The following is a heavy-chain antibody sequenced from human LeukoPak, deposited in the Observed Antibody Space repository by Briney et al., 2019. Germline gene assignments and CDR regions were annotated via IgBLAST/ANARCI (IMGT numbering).Heavy chain of an antibody. CDR2: INAGNGNT. V-gene: IGHV1-3*03. D-gene: IGHD6-19*01. CDR3: ARAHSSGWYGFDY. J-gene: IGHJ4*02. CDR1: GYTFTSYA. Sequence: ASVKVSCKASGYTFTSYAMRWVRQAPGQRLEWMGWINAGNGNTKYSQEFQGRVTITRDTSASTAYMELSSLRSEDMAVYYCARAHSSGWYGFDYWGQGTLVTVSS.